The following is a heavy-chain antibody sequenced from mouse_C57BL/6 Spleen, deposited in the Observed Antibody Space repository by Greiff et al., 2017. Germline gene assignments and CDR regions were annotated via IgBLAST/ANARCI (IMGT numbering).Heavy chain of an antibody. CDR1: GYTFTSYW. J-gene: IGHJ4*01. Sequence: QVQLKEPGAELVMPGASVKLSCKASGYTFTSYWMHWVKQRPGQGLEWIGEIDPSDSYTNYNQKFKGKSTLTVDKSSSTAYMQLSSLTSEDSAVYYCARYSSGLYAMDYWGQGTSVTVSS. CDR2: IDPSDSYT. CDR3: ARYSSGLYAMDY. V-gene: IGHV1-69*01.